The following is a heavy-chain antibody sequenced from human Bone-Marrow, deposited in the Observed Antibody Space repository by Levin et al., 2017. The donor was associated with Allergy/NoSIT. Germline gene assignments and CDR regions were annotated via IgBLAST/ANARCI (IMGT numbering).Heavy chain of an antibody. CDR1: GFSLNSNGVG. CDR2: IYWDGDT. V-gene: IGHV2-5*02. Sequence: SGPTLVKPTQTLTLTCTFSGFSLNSNGVGVGWIRQPPGKALEWLGVIYWDGDTRYSSSLKTRLTITTDMAKNQVVLMMTNMDPVDTATYYCAGDVSLTGYFNFDFWGQGTLVTVSS. J-gene: IGHJ4*02. D-gene: IGHD3-9*01. CDR3: AGDVSLTGYFNFDF.